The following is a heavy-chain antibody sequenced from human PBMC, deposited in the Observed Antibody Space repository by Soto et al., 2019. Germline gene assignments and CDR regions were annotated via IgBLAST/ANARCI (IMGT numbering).Heavy chain of an antibody. CDR1: GGSISSYY. CDR3: ARIKRGLLYYYYGMDV. D-gene: IGHD3-10*01. J-gene: IGHJ6*02. V-gene: IGHV4-59*01. Sequence: KPSETLSLTCTVSGGSISSYYWSWIRQPPGKGLKWIGYIYYSGSTNYNPSLKSRVTISVDTSKNQFSLKLSSVTAADTAVYYCARIKRGLLYYYYGMDVWGQGTTVTVSS. CDR2: IYYSGST.